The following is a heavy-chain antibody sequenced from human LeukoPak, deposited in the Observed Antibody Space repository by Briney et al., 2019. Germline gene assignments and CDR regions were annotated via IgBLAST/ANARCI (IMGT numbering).Heavy chain of an antibody. CDR2: ISAYNGNT. Sequence: ASVKVSCKASGYTFTSYGISWVRQAPGQGLDWIGWISAYNGNTNYAQKLQGRVTMTTDTSTTTAYMELRSLRSDDTAVYYCARGNSSSWYFPDPFDYWGQGTLVTVSS. D-gene: IGHD6-13*01. CDR3: ARGNSSSWYFPDPFDY. CDR1: GYTFTSYG. V-gene: IGHV1-18*04. J-gene: IGHJ4*02.